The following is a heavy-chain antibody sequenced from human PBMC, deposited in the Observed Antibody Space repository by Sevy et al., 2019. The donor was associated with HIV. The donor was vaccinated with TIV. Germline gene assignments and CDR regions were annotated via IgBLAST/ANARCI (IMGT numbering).Heavy chain of an antibody. D-gene: IGHD3-3*01. V-gene: IGHV6-1*01. Sequence: KQSQTLSLTCAISGDSVSGDSVAWNWIRRSPSRGLEWLGRTYYRSKWYNDYALSVKGRILVSTDTSKNQVSLQLNSVTPEDTAVYYCARAITIFGLTIMLDPWGQGTLVTVSS. J-gene: IGHJ5*02. CDR2: TYYRSKWYN. CDR1: GDSVSGDSVA. CDR3: ARAITIFGLTIMLDP.